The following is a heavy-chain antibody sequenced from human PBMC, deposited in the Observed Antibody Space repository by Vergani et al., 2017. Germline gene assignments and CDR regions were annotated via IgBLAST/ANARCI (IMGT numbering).Heavy chain of an antibody. J-gene: IGHJ4*02. CDR3: ARSSGYYSYYFDF. Sequence: QGKLAQSGAEGKKPGSSVKVSCKASGGTLSSNSISWVRQAPGQGLEWMGRIIPLFGTTSYEQKFQGRVTILADEATSTAYMELSSLRSEDTAVYYCARSSGYYSYYFDFWCQGTLVTVSS. V-gene: IGHV1-69*13. CDR1: GGTLSSNS. CDR2: IIPLFGTT. D-gene: IGHD3-22*01.